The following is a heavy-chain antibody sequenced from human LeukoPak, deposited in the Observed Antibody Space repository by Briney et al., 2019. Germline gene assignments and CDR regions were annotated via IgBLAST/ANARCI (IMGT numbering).Heavy chain of an antibody. Sequence: SETLSLTCTVSGDSISSGNYWGWIRQPPGKGLEWIGYIYHSGSTNYNPSLNSRVIISVDTSKNQFSLKLSSVTAADTAVYYCARVTPSLRFLEWDDAFDIWGQGTMVTVSS. V-gene: IGHV4-61*01. D-gene: IGHD3-3*01. CDR2: IYHSGST. CDR1: GDSISSGNY. J-gene: IGHJ3*02. CDR3: ARVTPSLRFLEWDDAFDI.